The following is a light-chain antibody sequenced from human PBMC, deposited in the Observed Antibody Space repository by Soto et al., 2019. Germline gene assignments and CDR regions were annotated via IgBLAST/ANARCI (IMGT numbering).Light chain of an antibody. Sequence: DIQMTQSPSSVSASVGDRVTITRRASQAIRGWVAWYQQKPGKVPKLLIYAASTLQSGVPSRFSGSGSGTDYTLTISNLQPEDFATYYCQQANSFPTMFGQGTKVEIK. CDR1: QAIRGW. CDR3: QQANSFPTM. CDR2: AAS. J-gene: IGKJ1*01. V-gene: IGKV1-12*01.